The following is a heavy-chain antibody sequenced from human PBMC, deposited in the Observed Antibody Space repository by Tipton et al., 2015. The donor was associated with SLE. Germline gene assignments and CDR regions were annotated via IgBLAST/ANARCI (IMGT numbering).Heavy chain of an antibody. V-gene: IGHV3-9*01. CDR3: ARARVSEGYFQH. CDR2: ISWNSDTL. Sequence: SLRLSCAASGFTFSSYEMNWVRQAPRKGLEWVSGISWNSDTLGYADSVKGRFTISRDNAKNSLYLQMNSLGAEDTALYYCARARVSEGYFQHWGQGTLVTVSS. D-gene: IGHD6-13*01. CDR1: GFTFSSYE. J-gene: IGHJ1*01.